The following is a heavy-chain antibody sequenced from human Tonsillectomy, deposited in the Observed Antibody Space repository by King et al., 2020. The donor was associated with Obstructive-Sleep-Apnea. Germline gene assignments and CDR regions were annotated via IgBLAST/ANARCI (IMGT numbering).Heavy chain of an antibody. CDR2: ISYDGSNK. CDR1: GFTFSSYA. D-gene: IGHD3-22*01. CDR3: ARDEGIVVRGGFDY. Sequence: VQLVESGGGVVQPGRSLRLSCAASGFTFSSYAMHWVRQAPGKGLEWVAVISYDGSNKYYADSVKGRFTISRDNSKNTLYLQMNSLRAEDTAVYYCARDEGIVVRGGFDYWGQGTLVTVSS. J-gene: IGHJ4*02. V-gene: IGHV3-30*04.